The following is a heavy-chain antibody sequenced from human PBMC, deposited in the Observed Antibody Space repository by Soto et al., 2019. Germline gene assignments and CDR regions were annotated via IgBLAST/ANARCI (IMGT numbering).Heavy chain of an antibody. CDR3: VLRALAYGSVDY. CDR1: GFTFSSYA. Sequence: QVQLVESGGGVVQPGRSLRLSCAASGFTFSSYAMHWVRQAPGKGLEWVAVISYDGSNKYYADSVKGRFTISRDNSKNTLYLQMNSLRAEDTAVYYGVLRALAYGSVDYWGQGTLVTVSS. V-gene: IGHV3-30-3*01. CDR2: ISYDGSNK. J-gene: IGHJ4*02. D-gene: IGHD3-10*01.